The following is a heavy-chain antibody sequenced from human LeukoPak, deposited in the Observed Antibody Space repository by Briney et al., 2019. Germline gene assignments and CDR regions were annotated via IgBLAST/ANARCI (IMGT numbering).Heavy chain of an antibody. CDR3: VSFYETY. CDR1: GNYW. Sequence: GGSLRLSCAASGNYWMHWVRQAPGKGLVWVSHINSDESWTSYADSVKGRFTISKDNAKNTVYLQMNSLRAEGTAVYYCVSFYETYWGRGTLVTVSS. V-gene: IGHV3-74*01. CDR2: INSDESWT. D-gene: IGHD2/OR15-2a*01. J-gene: IGHJ4*02.